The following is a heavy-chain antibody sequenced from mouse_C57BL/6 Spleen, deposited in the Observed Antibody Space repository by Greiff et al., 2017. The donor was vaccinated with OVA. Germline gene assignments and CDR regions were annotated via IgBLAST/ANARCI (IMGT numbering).Heavy chain of an antibody. Sequence: DVQLQESGPELVKPGDSVKISCKASGYSFTGYFMNWVMQSHGKSLEWIGRINPYNGDTFYNQKFKGKATLTVDKSSSTAHMELRSLTSEDSAVYYCAITTVGAYWGQGTLVTVSA. CDR1: GYSFTGYF. CDR2: INPYNGDT. CDR3: AITTVGAY. J-gene: IGHJ3*01. D-gene: IGHD1-1*01. V-gene: IGHV1-20*01.